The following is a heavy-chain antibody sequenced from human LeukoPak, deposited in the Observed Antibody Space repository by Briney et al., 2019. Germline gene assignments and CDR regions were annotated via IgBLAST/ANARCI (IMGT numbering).Heavy chain of an antibody. CDR1: GFTVSSNY. J-gene: IGHJ4*02. D-gene: IGHD4-23*01. Sequence: GGSLRLSCAASGFTVSSNYTSWVRQAPGKGLEWVSVIYSGGSTYYADSVKGRFTISRDNAKFSLYLQMNSLRAEDTAIYYCATDRKVGTWDPRFNYWGQGTLVTVSS. CDR3: ATDRKVGTWDPRFNY. CDR2: IYSGGST. V-gene: IGHV3-66*01.